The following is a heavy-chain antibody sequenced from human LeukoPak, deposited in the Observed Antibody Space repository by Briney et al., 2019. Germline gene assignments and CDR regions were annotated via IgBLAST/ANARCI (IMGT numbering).Heavy chain of an antibody. CDR1: GYTFTNYG. Sequence: RASVKVSCKASGYTFTNYGISWVRQAPGQGLEWMAWISPYNGNTNYAQKFQGRVTMTTDTSTTTAYMELRSLRSDDTAVYYCARDLDIVVVAAAVRHYGLDVWGQGTTVTVSS. CDR2: ISPYNGNT. CDR3: ARDLDIVVVAAAVRHYGLDV. V-gene: IGHV1-18*01. J-gene: IGHJ6*02. D-gene: IGHD2-15*01.